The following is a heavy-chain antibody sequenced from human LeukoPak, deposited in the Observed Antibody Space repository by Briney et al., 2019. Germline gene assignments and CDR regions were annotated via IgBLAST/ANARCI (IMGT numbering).Heavy chain of an antibody. CDR2: INPNSGGT. V-gene: IGHV1-2*02. D-gene: IGHD3-16*01. J-gene: IGHJ6*02. CDR3: ARDVGLGATYYYYYGMDV. Sequence: GASVKVSCKASGYTFTGYYMHWVRQAPGRGLEWMGWINPNSGGTNYAQKFQGRVTMTRDTSISTAYMELSRLRSDDTAVYYCARDVGLGATYYYYYGMDVWGQGTTVTVSS. CDR1: GYTFTGYY.